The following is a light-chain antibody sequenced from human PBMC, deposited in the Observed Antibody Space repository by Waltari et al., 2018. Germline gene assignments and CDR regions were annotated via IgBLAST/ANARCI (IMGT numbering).Light chain of an antibody. Sequence: SSELTQDPAVSVALGHTVTVTCQGDSRISYYSSWYPQTPGQAPGLVIYGKKNRPSGIRDRFSGSKSGNTASLTITGDQAEDEADYYCKSRDSSGNHPGVFGGGTKLTVL. V-gene: IGLV3-19*01. CDR3: KSRDSSGNHPGV. CDR1: SRISYY. CDR2: GKK. J-gene: IGLJ3*02.